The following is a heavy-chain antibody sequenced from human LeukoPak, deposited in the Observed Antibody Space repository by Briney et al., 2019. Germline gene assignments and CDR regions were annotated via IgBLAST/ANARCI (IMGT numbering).Heavy chain of an antibody. V-gene: IGHV1-2*02. CDR2: ISPDSGGT. CDR3: ARDAIAVAGLGGY. CDR1: GYSFSNYD. J-gene: IGHJ4*02. D-gene: IGHD6-19*01. Sequence: ASVKVSCKASGYSFSNYDINWVRLRQAPGQGLEWMGWISPDSGGTNYAQKFEDRVTMTRDTSISTAYMELSSLTFDDTAVYFCARDAIAVAGLGGYWGQGTLVTVSS.